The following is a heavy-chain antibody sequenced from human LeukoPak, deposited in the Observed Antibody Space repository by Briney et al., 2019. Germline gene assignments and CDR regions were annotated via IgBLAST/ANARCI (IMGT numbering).Heavy chain of an antibody. D-gene: IGHD3-16*02. CDR1: GGTFSSYA. V-gene: IGHV1-69*05. J-gene: IGHJ4*02. CDR2: IIPTFGTA. CDR3: AREDMITFGGVID. Sequence: SVKVSCKASGGTFSSYAISWVRQAPGQGLEWMGRIIPTFGTANYAQKFQGRVTITTDESTSTAYMELSSLRSEDTAVYYCAREDMITFGGVIDWGQGTLVTVSS.